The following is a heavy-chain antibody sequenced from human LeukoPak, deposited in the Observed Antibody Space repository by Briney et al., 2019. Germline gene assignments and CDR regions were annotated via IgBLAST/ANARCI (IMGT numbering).Heavy chain of an antibody. CDR1: GFTVSHYG. Sequence: PGGSRRLSCGVSGFTVSHYGMQWVRQAPGKGLEWVAFIQYDGSNKYYAESVKGRFTISRDNSKNTLYLRMNSLRAEDTAVYYCARGPSGYHNTGGQGTLVTVSS. CDR2: IQYDGSNK. CDR3: ARGPSGYHNT. V-gene: IGHV3-30*02. J-gene: IGHJ4*02. D-gene: IGHD5-12*01.